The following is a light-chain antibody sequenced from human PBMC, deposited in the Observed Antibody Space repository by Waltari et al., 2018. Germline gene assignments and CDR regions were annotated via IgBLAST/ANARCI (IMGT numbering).Light chain of an antibody. CDR1: RSIGSS. CDR3: HQSSTLPWT. J-gene: IGKJ1*01. V-gene: IGKV6-21*01. CDR2: YAS. Sequence: EIVLTQSPDFQSVSPKEKVTITCRASRSIGSSLHWYQQKPDQSPKLLIKYASQSFSGVPPRFSGSGSGTDFTLTINSLEPEDAATYYCHQSSTLPWTFGQGTKVGIK.